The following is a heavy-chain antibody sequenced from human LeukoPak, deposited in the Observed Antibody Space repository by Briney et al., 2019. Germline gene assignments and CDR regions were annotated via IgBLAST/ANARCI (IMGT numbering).Heavy chain of an antibody. CDR3: AKGRYYYDSSDAFDI. J-gene: IGHJ3*02. CDR1: GFTFNYYA. D-gene: IGHD3-22*01. V-gene: IGHV3-23*01. Sequence: GGSLRLSCAVSGFTFNYYAMSWVRQAPGKGLEWVSATSGSGGSTYYADSVKGRFTISRDNSKNTLFLQMNSLRAEDTAVYYCAKGRYYYDSSDAFDIWGQGTMVTVSS. CDR2: TSGSGGST.